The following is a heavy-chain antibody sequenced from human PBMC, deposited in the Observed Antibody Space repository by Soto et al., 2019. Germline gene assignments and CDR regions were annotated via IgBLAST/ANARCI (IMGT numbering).Heavy chain of an antibody. CDR3: ASFVYNWNDGIYYYGVDV. V-gene: IGHV1-3*01. CDR2: INAGNGNT. CDR1: GYTFTSYA. D-gene: IGHD1-1*01. J-gene: IGHJ6*02. Sequence: ASVKVSCKASGYTFTSYAMHWVRQAPGQRLEWMGWINAGNGNTKYSQKFQGRVTITRDTSASTAYMELSSLRSEDTAVYYCASFVYNWNDGIYYYGVDVWGQGTTVTVSS.